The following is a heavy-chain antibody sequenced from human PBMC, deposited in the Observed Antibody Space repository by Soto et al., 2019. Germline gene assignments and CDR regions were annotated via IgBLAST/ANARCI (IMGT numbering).Heavy chain of an antibody. CDR2: IYYSGST. V-gene: IGHV4-39*01. J-gene: IGHJ6*03. D-gene: IGHD6-6*01. CDR1: GVSISSSSYY. CDR3: ASIEYSSSSDYYYYYMDV. Sequence: SETLSLTCTVSGVSISSSSYYWGWIRQPPGKGLEWIGSIYYSGSTYYNPSLKSRVTISVDTSKNQFSLKLSSVTAADTAVYYCASIEYSSSSDYYYYYMDVWGKGTTVTVSS.